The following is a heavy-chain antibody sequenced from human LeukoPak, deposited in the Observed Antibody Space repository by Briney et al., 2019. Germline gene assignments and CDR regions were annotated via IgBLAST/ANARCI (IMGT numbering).Heavy chain of an antibody. CDR2: INPNSGGT. Sequence: ASVKVSCKASGYTFTGYYMHWVRQAPGQGLEWMGWINPNSGGTNYAQKFQGRVTMTTDTSTSTAYMELRSLRSDDTAVYYCARDRRPVLLWFGEFDPWGQGTLVTVSS. CDR3: ARDRRPVLLWFGEFDP. J-gene: IGHJ5*02. D-gene: IGHD3-10*01. CDR1: GYTFTGYY. V-gene: IGHV1-2*02.